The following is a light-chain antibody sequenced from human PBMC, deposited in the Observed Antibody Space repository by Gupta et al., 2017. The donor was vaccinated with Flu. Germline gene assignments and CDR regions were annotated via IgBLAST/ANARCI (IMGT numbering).Light chain of an antibody. CDR1: SSNIVAGYA. CDR3: QSYDNSLSGSYV. Sequence: QSVLTPPPSVSGAPGQMVAINCTASSSNIVAGYAVHGYQQFPGAAPKLLIYGNTNRPSGVPERFSGSKSGASASLDISGLQSEDEADYYCQSYDNSLSGSYVFSTGTRVTVL. CDR2: GNT. V-gene: IGLV1-40*01. J-gene: IGLJ1*01.